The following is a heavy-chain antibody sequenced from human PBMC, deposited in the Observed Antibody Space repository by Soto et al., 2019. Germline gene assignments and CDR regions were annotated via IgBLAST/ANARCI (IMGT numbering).Heavy chain of an antibody. V-gene: IGHV3-21*01. D-gene: IGHD1-1*01. J-gene: IGHJ4*02. CDR1: GFTFSGYS. CDR2: ISTSSNNM. Sequence: EVQLVESGGVLVKPGGSLRLSCAGSGFTFSGYSMNWVRQAPGKGLEWVSSISTSSNNMYYADSVKGRFTMSRDNAKNALYLQMNGLRVEETAVYYCARDLASATGSFDYWGQGTLVTVSS. CDR3: ARDLASATGSFDY.